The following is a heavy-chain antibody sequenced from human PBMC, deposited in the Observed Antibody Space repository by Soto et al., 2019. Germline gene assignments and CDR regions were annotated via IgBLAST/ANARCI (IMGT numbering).Heavy chain of an antibody. J-gene: IGHJ5*02. D-gene: IGHD3-3*01. Sequence: SETLSLTCTVSGGSISSGGYYWSWIRQHPGKGLEWIGYIYYSGSTYYNPSLKSRVTISVDTSKNQFSLKLSSVTAADTAVYYCALGHGTADFWKPTRSGGNWFDPWGQGTLVTVSS. CDR3: ALGHGTADFWKPTRSGGNWFDP. V-gene: IGHV4-31*03. CDR2: IYYSGST. CDR1: GGSISSGGYY.